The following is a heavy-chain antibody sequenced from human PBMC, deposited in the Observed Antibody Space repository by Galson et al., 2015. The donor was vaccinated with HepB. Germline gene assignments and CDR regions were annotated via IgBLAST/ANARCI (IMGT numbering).Heavy chain of an antibody. CDR3: ARDQGEQWWSFAFDI. V-gene: IGHV6-1*01. D-gene: IGHD2-15*01. J-gene: IGHJ3*02. Sequence: CAISGDSVSSNSAAWNWIRQSPSRGLEWLGRTYYRSKWYNDYAVSVKSRITINPDTSKNQFSLQLNSVTPEDTAVYCCARDQGEQWWSFAFDIWGQGTMVTVSS. CDR1: GDSVSSNSAA. CDR2: TYYRSKWYN.